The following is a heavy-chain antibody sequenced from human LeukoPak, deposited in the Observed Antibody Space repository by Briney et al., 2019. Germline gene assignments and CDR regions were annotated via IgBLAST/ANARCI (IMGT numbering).Heavy chain of an antibody. CDR1: GFNFSRYW. J-gene: IGHJ5*02. D-gene: IGHD1-26*01. V-gene: IGHV3-7*02. CDR2: INQDGSEK. CDR3: AGGMYSGSFDP. Sequence: GGSLRHSHAPSGFNFSRYWLSWVRPAPRRGGQWVANINQDGSEKYYVDSGKGRCTNSRDNAKNSLYLQMNSLRAEDTAVYYCAGGMYSGSFDPWGQGTLVTVSS.